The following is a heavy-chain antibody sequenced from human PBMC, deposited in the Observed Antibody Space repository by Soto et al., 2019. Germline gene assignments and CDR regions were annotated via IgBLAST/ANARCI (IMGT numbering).Heavy chain of an antibody. D-gene: IGHD6-19*01. Sequence: QVQLVESGGGVVQPGRSLRLSCAASGFTFNNYGMHWVRQAPGKGLEWVAILSHDGTITYYGDSVRGRFTVSRDESKNTLYLQMNSLSPEDTAVYYCARDWGSSGWFNWFDPWGQGTLVIVSS. CDR1: GFTFNNYG. J-gene: IGHJ5*02. V-gene: IGHV3-30*03. CDR2: LSHDGTIT. CDR3: ARDWGSSGWFNWFDP.